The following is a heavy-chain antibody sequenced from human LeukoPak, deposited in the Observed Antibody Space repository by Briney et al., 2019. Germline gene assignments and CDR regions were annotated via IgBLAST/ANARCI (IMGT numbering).Heavy chain of an antibody. CDR3: ARTLLPATVGAFDI. Sequence: PSETLSLTCTVSGGSISSGTYYWSWIRQPAEKGLEWIGRISASGITNYNPSLKSRITISVDTSKNQFSLQLTSVTAADTAVYFCARTLLPATVGAFDIWGQGTVVTVSS. CDR1: GGSISSGTYY. V-gene: IGHV4-61*02. CDR2: ISASGIT. J-gene: IGHJ3*02. D-gene: IGHD2-2*01.